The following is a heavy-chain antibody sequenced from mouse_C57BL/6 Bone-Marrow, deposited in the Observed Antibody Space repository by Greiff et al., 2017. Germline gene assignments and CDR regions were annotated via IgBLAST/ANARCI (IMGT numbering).Heavy chain of an antibody. Sequence: QVQLQQPGAELVMPGASVKLSCKASGYTFTSYWMHWVKQRPGQGLEWIGEIDPSDSYTNYNQKFKGKSTLTVDKSSSTAYMQLSSLTSEDSAVYYCARSEAAQALYYFDYWGQGTTLTVSS. CDR2: IDPSDSYT. J-gene: IGHJ2*01. CDR1: GYTFTSYW. D-gene: IGHD3-2*02. CDR3: ARSEAAQALYYFDY. V-gene: IGHV1-69*01.